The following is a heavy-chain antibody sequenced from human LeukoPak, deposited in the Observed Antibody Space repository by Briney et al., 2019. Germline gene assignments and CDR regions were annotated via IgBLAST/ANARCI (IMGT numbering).Heavy chain of an antibody. D-gene: IGHD5-24*01. V-gene: IGHV3-7*01. CDR1: GFTFSSYW. J-gene: IGHJ5*02. CDR3: ARDSGRDGYNYDNWFDP. CDR2: IKQDGSEK. Sequence: GGSLRLSCAASGFTFSSYWMSWVRQAPGKGLEWVANIKQDGSEKYYVDSVKGRFTISRDNAKNSLYLQMNSLRAEDTAVYYCARDSGRDGYNYDNWFDPWGQGTLVTVSS.